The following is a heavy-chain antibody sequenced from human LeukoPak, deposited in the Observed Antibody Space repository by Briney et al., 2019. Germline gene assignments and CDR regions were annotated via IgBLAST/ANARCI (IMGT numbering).Heavy chain of an antibody. CDR1: GYTFTSYG. CDR3: ARGGRGIAAAGVFDY. J-gene: IGHJ4*02. CDR2: ISAYNGNT. Sequence: GASVKVSCKASGYTFTSYGISWVRQAPGHGLEWMGWISAYNGNTNYAQKLQGRVTMTTDTSTSTAYMELRSLRSDDTAVYYCARGGRGIAAAGVFDYWGQGTLVTVSS. V-gene: IGHV1-18*01. D-gene: IGHD6-13*01.